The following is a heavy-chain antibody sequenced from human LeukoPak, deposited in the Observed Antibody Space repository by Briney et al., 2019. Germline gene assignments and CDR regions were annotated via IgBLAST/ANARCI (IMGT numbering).Heavy chain of an antibody. CDR2: IYYSGST. CDR3: ARGRFDWLSGYFDY. D-gene: IGHD3-9*01. CDR1: GGSISSYY. Sequence: SETLSLTCTVSGGSISSYYWSWIRQPPGKGLEWIGYIYYSGSTNYNPPLKGRVTISVDTSKNQFSLKLSSVTAADTAVYYCARGRFDWLSGYFDYWGQGTLVTVSS. V-gene: IGHV4-59*01. J-gene: IGHJ4*02.